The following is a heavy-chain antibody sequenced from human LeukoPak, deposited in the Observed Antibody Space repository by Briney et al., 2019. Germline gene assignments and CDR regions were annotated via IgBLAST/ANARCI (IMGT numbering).Heavy chain of an antibody. Sequence: PSETLSLTCTVSGGSISSYYWSWIRQPPGKGLEWIGYIYYSGSTNYNPSLKSRVTISVDTSKNQFSLKLSSVTAADTAVYYCARHKIDGATFDYWGQGTLVTVSS. D-gene: IGHD1-26*01. CDR2: IYYSGST. J-gene: IGHJ4*02. CDR1: GGSISSYY. V-gene: IGHV4-59*08. CDR3: ARHKIDGATFDY.